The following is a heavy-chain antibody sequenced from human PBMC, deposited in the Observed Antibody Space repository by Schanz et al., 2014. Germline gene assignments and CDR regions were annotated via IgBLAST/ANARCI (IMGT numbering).Heavy chain of an antibody. Sequence: QVRLVQSGAEAREPGASVKVSCKATGYMFDTYGFAWVRQAPGQGLEWMGWINPNSGDRNYAQKFQGRVTLTSDTSISTAFMELSGLTSDDXATYFCARARYTGYDCSGYWGQGTLLIVSS. CDR1: GYMFDTYG. CDR2: INPNSGDR. D-gene: IGHD5-12*01. CDR3: ARARYTGYDCSGY. V-gene: IGHV1-2*02. J-gene: IGHJ4*02.